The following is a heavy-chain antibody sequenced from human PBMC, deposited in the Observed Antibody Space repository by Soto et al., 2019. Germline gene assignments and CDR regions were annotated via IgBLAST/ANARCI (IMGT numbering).Heavy chain of an antibody. Sequence: SVNVSCTASGDTATNYVISWVRQAPGQGLEWMGGIFPKFGTTYSAQKLQDRLTITADESTSTVYMQLSSLRLDDTAVYYCEAEMTFGKLSVVWGQGTTVTVSS. D-gene: IGHD3-16*02. V-gene: IGHV1-69*13. CDR3: EAEMTFGKLSVV. J-gene: IGHJ6*02. CDR1: GDTATNYV. CDR2: IFPKFGTT.